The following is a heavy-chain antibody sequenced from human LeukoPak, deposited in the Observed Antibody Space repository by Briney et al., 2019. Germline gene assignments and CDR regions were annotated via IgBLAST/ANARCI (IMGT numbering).Heavy chain of an antibody. J-gene: IGHJ4*02. CDR1: GYSFTGYF. Sequence: ASAKVSCKASGYSFTGYFIHWVRQAPGQGLEWMGCIDPNSGDTKYAQKFQGRVSMPRDTSTRTAYMELSRLGSDDTAVYFCARSGSTGYSLDYWGQGTLVTVSS. CDR2: IDPNSGDT. V-gene: IGHV1-2*02. CDR3: ARSGSTGYSLDY. D-gene: IGHD3-22*01.